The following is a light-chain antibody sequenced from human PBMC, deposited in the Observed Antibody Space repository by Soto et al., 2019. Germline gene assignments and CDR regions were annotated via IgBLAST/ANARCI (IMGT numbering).Light chain of an antibody. CDR3: LQYGSSPRT. Sequence: EIVLTQSPGTLSLSPGERATLSCRASQSVSSSYLAWYQQKFGQAPRLLIYDASSRATGVPDRFSGSGSGTDFTLTISRLEPEDIAVYYCLQYGSSPRTFGQGTTVEFK. CDR2: DAS. V-gene: IGKV3-20*01. J-gene: IGKJ1*01. CDR1: QSVSSSY.